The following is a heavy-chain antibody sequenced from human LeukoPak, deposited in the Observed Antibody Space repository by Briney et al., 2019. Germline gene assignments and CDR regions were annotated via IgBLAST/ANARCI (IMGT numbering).Heavy chain of an antibody. V-gene: IGHV5-51*01. Sequence: HGESLKISCKGSGYSFTSYWIGWVRQMPGKGLEWMGIIYPGDSDTRYSPSFQGQVTISADKSISTAYLQWSSLKASDTAMYYCARGGPQLVGATSYIPYDYWGQGTLVTVSS. CDR2: IYPGDSDT. J-gene: IGHJ4*02. CDR3: ARGGPQLVGATSYIPYDY. D-gene: IGHD1-26*01. CDR1: GYSFTSYW.